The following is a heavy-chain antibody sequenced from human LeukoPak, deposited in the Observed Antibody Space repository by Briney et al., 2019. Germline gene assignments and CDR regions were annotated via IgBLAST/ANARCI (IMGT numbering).Heavy chain of an antibody. Sequence: SETLSLTCTVSGGSISSSSYYWGWIRQPPGKGLEWIGSIYYSGSTYYNPSLKSRVTISVDTSKNQFSLKLSSVTAADTAVYYCARYSSSWRIDYWGQGTLVTVSS. CDR2: IYYSGST. J-gene: IGHJ4*02. CDR1: GGSISSSSYY. D-gene: IGHD6-13*01. V-gene: IGHV4-39*01. CDR3: ARYSSSWRIDY.